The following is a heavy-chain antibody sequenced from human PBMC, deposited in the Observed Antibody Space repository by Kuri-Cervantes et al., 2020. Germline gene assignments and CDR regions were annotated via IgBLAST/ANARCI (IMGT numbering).Heavy chain of an antibody. V-gene: IGHV4-59*08. J-gene: IGHJ4*02. CDR1: GGSISSYY. CDR3: ARTRPHVDY. CDR2: IYYSGST. Sequence: SETLSLTCTVSGGSISSYYWSWIRQPPGKGLEWIGYIYYSGSTNYNPSLKSRVTISVDTSKNQFSLKLSSVTAADTAVYYCARTRPHVDYWGQGTLVTV.